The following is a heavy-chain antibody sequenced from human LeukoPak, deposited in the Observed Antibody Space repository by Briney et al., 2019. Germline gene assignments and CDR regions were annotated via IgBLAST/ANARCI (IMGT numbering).Heavy chain of an antibody. Sequence: SETLSLTCTVSGGSISSYYWSWIRQPPGKGLEWIGSIYYSGSTYYNPSLSRRVTISVDTSKNQFSLNLSSVTAADTAVYYCARVTYSGCDYLVFDYWGQGTLVTVSS. D-gene: IGHD5-12*01. CDR2: IYYSGST. CDR3: ARVTYSGCDYLVFDY. J-gene: IGHJ4*02. CDR1: GGSISSYY. V-gene: IGHV4-59*12.